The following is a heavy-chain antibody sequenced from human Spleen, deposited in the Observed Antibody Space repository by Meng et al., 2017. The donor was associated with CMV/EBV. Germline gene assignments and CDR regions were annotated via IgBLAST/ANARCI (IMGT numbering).Heavy chain of an antibody. Sequence: VSGGSISSRAYSWGWIRQPPGKGLEWIGYIYHSGSTDYNPSLKSRVTISVDRSKNQLSLKLSSVTAADTAVYFCARALAGDGYNLDYWGQGTLVTVSS. V-gene: IGHV4-30-2*01. CDR2: IYHSGST. J-gene: IGHJ4*02. D-gene: IGHD5-24*01. CDR3: ARALAGDGYNLDY. CDR1: GGSISSRAYS.